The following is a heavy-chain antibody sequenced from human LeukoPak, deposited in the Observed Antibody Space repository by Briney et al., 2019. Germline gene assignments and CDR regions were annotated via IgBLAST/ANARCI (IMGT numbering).Heavy chain of an antibody. CDR1: GFTFSSYW. Sequence: AGGSLRLSCAASGFTFSSYWMSWVRQAPGKGLEWVANIKQDGSEKYYMDSVKGRFTIPRDNAKNSLYPQMNSLRAEDTAVYYCAREGLYSGYDSISDYWGQGTLVTVSS. CDR3: AREGLYSGYDSISDY. V-gene: IGHV3-7*01. CDR2: IKQDGSEK. J-gene: IGHJ4*02. D-gene: IGHD5-12*01.